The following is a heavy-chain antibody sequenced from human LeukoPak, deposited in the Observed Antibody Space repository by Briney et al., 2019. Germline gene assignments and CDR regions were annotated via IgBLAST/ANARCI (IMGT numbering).Heavy chain of an antibody. V-gene: IGHV4-4*07. J-gene: IGHJ2*01. Sequence: ASETLSLTCTVSGGSISSYYWSWIRQPAGKGLEWIGRIYSSGSTNYNPSLKSRVTMSVDTSKNQFSLKLSSVTAADTAVYYCARGQYHLLYWYFNLWGRGTLVTVSS. D-gene: IGHD2-2*01. CDR1: GGSISSYY. CDR3: ARGQYHLLYWYFNL. CDR2: IYSSGST.